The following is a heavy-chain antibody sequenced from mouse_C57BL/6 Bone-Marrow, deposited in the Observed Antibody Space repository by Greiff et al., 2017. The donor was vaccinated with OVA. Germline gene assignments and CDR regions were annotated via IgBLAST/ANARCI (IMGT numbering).Heavy chain of an antibody. CDR1: GYSITSGYY. J-gene: IGHJ3*01. CDR2: ISYDGSN. D-gene: IGHD2-5*01. Sequence: EVKLQESGPGLVKPSQSLSLTCSVTGYSITSGYYWNWIRQFPGNKLEWMGYISYDGSNNYNPSLKNRISITRDTSKNQFFLKLNSVTTEDTATYYCARNYSNPGFAYWGQGTLVTVSA. V-gene: IGHV3-6*01. CDR3: ARNYSNPGFAY.